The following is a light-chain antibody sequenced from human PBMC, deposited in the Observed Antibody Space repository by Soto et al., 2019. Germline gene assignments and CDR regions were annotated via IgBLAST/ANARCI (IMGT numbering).Light chain of an antibody. CDR2: VAS. V-gene: IGKV3-15*01. J-gene: IGKJ4*01. CDR1: QSIRNT. Sequence: ELVMTQSPATVSVSPGERATLSCRASQSIRNTLACYQQRPGQAPTLLIYVASTRATGVPATFRGSGSGTEFTLTINGLQSEDFALYWCQQYDSWPPTFGGGTKVEIK. CDR3: QQYDSWPPT.